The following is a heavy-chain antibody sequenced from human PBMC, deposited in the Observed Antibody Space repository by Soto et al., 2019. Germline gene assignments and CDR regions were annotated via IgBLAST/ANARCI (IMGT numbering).Heavy chain of an antibody. CDR3: ARHKNWNVDY. Sequence: PSETLSLPCTVSGASIRSSTYQWGWIRQPPGRGLEWIGIAYYSQSIYYNPSPKSRVTISVDTSKNQFSLKVSSVTAADTAVSYCARHKNWNVDYWGQGTLVTVSS. V-gene: IGHV4-39*01. CDR1: GASIRSSTYQ. D-gene: IGHD1-1*01. CDR2: AYYSQSI. J-gene: IGHJ4*02.